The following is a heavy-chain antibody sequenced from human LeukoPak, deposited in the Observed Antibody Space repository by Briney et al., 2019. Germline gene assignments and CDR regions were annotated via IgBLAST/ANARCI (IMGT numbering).Heavy chain of an antibody. Sequence: SETLSLTCTVSGGSISGNYYWGWIRQPPGKGLEWIGSIFYTGKSNKNPSLKTRVTVSVDTSKNQFFLKVTSVTVADTAVYFCARLGDVEVNGGTLDYWGRGTLVTVSS. CDR1: GGSISGNYY. CDR2: IFYTGKS. CDR3: ARLGDVEVNGGTLDY. J-gene: IGHJ4*01. D-gene: IGHD3-16*01. V-gene: IGHV4-39*01.